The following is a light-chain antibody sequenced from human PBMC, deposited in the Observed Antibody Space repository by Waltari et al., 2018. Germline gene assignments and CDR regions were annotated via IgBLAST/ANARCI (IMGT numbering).Light chain of an antibody. CDR3: QETYSSPPST. Sequence: DIQVTQSPSSLSAPVGDRVSITCRASQSIGNYLNWYQPKPGKAPKLLIYSASFLQSGVPSRFRGSGSGTDFTLTITSLQPEDFATYYCQETYSSPPSTFGPGTKVESK. J-gene: IGKJ1*01. CDR1: QSIGNY. V-gene: IGKV1-39*01. CDR2: SAS.